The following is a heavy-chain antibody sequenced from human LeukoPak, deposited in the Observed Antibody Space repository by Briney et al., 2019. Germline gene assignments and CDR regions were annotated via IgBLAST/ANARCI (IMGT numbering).Heavy chain of an antibody. CDR1: GFTFDDYA. CDR2: ISWNGAKI. CDR3: AKETHSTMVPGYAFDI. V-gene: IGHV3-9*01. J-gene: IGHJ3*02. D-gene: IGHD2-8*01. Sequence: PGGSLRLSCAASGFTFDDYAIHWVRQAPGKGLEWVSGISWNGAKIVYADSVKGRFTISRDNAKNSQYLQMDSLGTEDTALYYCAKETHSTMVPGYAFDIWGQGTMVTVSS.